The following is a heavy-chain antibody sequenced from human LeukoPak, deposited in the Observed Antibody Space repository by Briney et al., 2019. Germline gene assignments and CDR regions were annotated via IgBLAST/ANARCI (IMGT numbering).Heavy chain of an antibody. CDR1: GYTFTSYY. V-gene: IGHV1-18*04. D-gene: IGHD2-2*01. J-gene: IGHJ6*03. Sequence: GASVKVSCKASGYTFTSYYMHWVRQAPGQGLEWMGWISAYNGNTNYAQKLQGRVTMTTDTSTSTAYMELRSLRSDDTAVYYCARDLIPAAQIRYYYYYMDVWGKGTTVTISS. CDR2: ISAYNGNT. CDR3: ARDLIPAAQIRYYYYYMDV.